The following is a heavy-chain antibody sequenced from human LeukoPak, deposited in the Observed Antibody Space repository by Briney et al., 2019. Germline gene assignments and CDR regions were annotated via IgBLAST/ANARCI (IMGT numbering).Heavy chain of an antibody. CDR1: GFTFSSYA. J-gene: IGHJ4*02. CDR3: AKGDQWLSDIFDG. V-gene: IGHV3-23*01. CDR2: ISGSGGST. Sequence: AGGSLRLSCAASGFTFSSYAMSWVRQAPGKGLEWVSAISGSGGSTYYADSVKGRFSVSRDNSKNTHFLQMSRLRAEDTAVYYCAKGDQWLSDIFDGWGQGTLVTVSS. D-gene: IGHD5-12*01.